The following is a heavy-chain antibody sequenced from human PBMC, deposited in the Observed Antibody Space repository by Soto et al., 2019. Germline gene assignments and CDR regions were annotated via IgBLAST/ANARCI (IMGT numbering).Heavy chain of an antibody. J-gene: IGHJ6*02. CDR1: GYTFTTYG. CDR2: ISAYNGIT. D-gene: IGHD1-1*01. V-gene: IGHV1-18*01. Sequence: QVQLVQSGAEVKKPGASVKVSCKASGYTFTTYGINWVRQAPGQGLEWMGWISAYNGITNYAQKLQGRVTMTTDTSTSTAYMELRSLRSDDTAVYYCARVWVGTTFAYYYGMDVWGQGTTVTVSS. CDR3: ARVWVGTTFAYYYGMDV.